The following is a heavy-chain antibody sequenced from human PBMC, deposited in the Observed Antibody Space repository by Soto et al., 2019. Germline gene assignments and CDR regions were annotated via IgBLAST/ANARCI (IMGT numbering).Heavy chain of an antibody. D-gene: IGHD6-13*01. J-gene: IGHJ4*02. V-gene: IGHV4-4*02. CDR3: ARAGIAAAGIDY. CDR1: GGSISSSNW. Sequence: QVQLQESGPGLVKPSGTLSLTCAVSGGSISSSNWWSWVRQPPGKGLEWIGEIYHSGSTNYNPSLKSGVTLSVHKSKNRFSLKLSSVTAADTAVYYCARAGIAAAGIDYWGQGTLVTVSS. CDR2: IYHSGST.